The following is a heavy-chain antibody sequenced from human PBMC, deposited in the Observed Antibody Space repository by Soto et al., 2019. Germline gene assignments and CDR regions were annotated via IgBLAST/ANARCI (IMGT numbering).Heavy chain of an antibody. D-gene: IGHD1-26*01. CDR1: GGSISSGGYD. J-gene: IGHJ4*02. CDR2: IYNSGNT. V-gene: IGHV4-30-4*01. CDR3: AGGPSGDKVDY. Sequence: SETLSLTCTVSGGSISSGGYDWSWIRQPPGKDLEWIGHIYNSGNTYSNPSLKSRVTISVDTSKNQFSLKLSSVTAADTAVYYCAGGPSGDKVDYWGQGTLVTVSS.